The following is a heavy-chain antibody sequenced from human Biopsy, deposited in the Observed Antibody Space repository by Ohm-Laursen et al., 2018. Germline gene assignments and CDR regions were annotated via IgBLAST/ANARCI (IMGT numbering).Heavy chain of an antibody. CDR2: ISYTGYT. V-gene: IGHV4-59*01. CDR1: GGSFNYNN. D-gene: IGHD4-23*01. J-gene: IGHJ4*02. CDR3: AGGSNDFGGMYFAR. Sequence: SLTLSFTCTVSGGSFNYNNWSWIRQPPGQGLEWIGHISYTGYTRYNASLKSRVTISVDTSMNHFSLRVSSMTAAAAAVYYCAGGSNDFGGMYFARWGQGTLLTVSS.